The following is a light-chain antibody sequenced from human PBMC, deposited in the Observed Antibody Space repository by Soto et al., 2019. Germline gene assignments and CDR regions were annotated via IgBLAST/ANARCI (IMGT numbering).Light chain of an antibody. CDR1: QSVSSN. V-gene: IGKV3D-15*01. CDR3: KQYNNWHGT. CDR2: DAS. J-gene: IGKJ1*01. Sequence: EIVMTQSPATLSVSPGERATLSCRASQSVSSNLAWYQQKPGQAPRLLIYDASIRATGVPARFSGSGSGTEFTLTISSLQSEDFSVYYCKQYNNWHGTFGQGTKVEIK.